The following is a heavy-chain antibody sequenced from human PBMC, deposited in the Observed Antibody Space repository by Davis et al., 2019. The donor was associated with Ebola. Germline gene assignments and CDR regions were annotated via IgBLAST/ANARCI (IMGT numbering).Heavy chain of an antibody. V-gene: IGHV1-2*02. J-gene: IGHJ4*02. CDR3: ARDDKVMHFDY. D-gene: IGHD3-16*01. CDR2: INPHGGGT. Sequence: ASVKVSCKASGGTFSSYGISWVRQAPGQGLEWMGWINPHGGGTKYAHKFQGRVTMTRDTSINTAHMELSGLRSDDTAVYYCARDDKVMHFDYWGQGTLVTVSS. CDR1: GGTFSSYG.